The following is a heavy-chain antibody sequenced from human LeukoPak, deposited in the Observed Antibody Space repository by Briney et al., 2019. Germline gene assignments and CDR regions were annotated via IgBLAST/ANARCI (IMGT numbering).Heavy chain of an antibody. J-gene: IGHJ4*02. Sequence: ASVKVSFKASGYTFTCYYMHWVRQAPGQGLEWMGWINPNSGGTNYAQKFQGRVTMTMYTSISTAYMELSRLRFDDTAVYYCARAGAAAGPDYWGQGTLVTVPS. CDR1: GYTFTCYY. CDR2: INPNSGGT. D-gene: IGHD6-13*01. V-gene: IGHV1-2*02. CDR3: ARAGAAAGPDY.